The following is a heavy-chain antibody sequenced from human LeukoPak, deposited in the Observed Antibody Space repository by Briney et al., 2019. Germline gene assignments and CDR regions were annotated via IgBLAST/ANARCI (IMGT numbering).Heavy chain of an antibody. Sequence: PGGSLRLSCAASGFTLSSYWMHWVRQAPGKGLVWVSRINSDGSSTSYADSVTGRFTISRDNAKNTLYLQMSSLRAEDTAVYYCARGGGSSSPSSRYFDLWGRGTLVTVSS. CDR3: ARGGGSSSPSSRYFDL. CDR1: GFTLSSYW. CDR2: INSDGSST. J-gene: IGHJ2*01. V-gene: IGHV3-74*01. D-gene: IGHD6-6*01.